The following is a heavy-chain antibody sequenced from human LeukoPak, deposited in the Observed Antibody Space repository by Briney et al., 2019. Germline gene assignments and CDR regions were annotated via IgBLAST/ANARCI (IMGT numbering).Heavy chain of an antibody. V-gene: IGHV3-53*01. Sequence: GGSLRLSCAASGFTVSSNYMSWVRQAPGRGLEWVSVIYSGGSTYYADSVKGRYTISRDNSKNTLYLQMNSLRAEDTAVYYCARTGGSSGPALDYWGQGTLVTVSS. CDR1: GFTVSSNY. D-gene: IGHD6-6*01. CDR2: IYSGGST. J-gene: IGHJ4*02. CDR3: ARTGGSSGPALDY.